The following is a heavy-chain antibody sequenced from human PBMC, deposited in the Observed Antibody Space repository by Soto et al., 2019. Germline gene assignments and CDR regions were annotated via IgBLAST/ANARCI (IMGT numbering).Heavy chain of an antibody. J-gene: IGHJ4*02. CDR3: LAGETNYFDF. CDR1: GLTLSRYW. Sequence: EVQLVESGGGLVQPGGSLRLSCAGSGLTLSRYWMHWVRQGPGKGLVWVSRINSDGGTTTYADSVKGRFTISRDNGKNTVELQMNSLRAEDTAVYYCLAGETNYFDFWGQGTLVTVSS. V-gene: IGHV3-74*01. CDR2: INSDGGTT. D-gene: IGHD3-10*01.